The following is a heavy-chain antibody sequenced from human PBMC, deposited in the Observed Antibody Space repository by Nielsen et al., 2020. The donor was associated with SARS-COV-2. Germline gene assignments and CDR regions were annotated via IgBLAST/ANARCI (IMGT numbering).Heavy chain of an antibody. V-gene: IGHV4-59*01. D-gene: IGHD3-22*01. J-gene: IGHJ4*02. CDR3: ARTLYPYGSSGPLGAVDYFDY. Sequence: SETLSLTCSVSGASISNYYWSWIRQSPGKGLEWIGYISDRGGTNYSPPLKSRINMSIDTSKNQFSLRLSSVTAADTAMYYCARTLYPYGSSGPLGAVDYFDYWGQGTLVTVSS. CDR2: ISDRGGT. CDR1: GASISNYY.